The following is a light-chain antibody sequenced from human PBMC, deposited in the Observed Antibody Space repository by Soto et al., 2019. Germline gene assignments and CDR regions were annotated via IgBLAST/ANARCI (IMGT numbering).Light chain of an antibody. CDR3: QQANTFPFT. CDR2: AAS. Sequence: DIQMTQSPSSVSASVGDRVTITCRASQGISSWLAWYQQKPGKAPKLLIYAASSLQSGVPSRFTRSPSLTDFTLTISTLQPEDFASYYPQQANTFPFTSGPGTKVHIK. V-gene: IGKV1-12*01. CDR1: QGISSW. J-gene: IGKJ3*01.